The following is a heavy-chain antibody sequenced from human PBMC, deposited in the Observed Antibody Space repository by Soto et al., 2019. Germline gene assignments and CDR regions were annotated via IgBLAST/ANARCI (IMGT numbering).Heavy chain of an antibody. J-gene: IGHJ5*02. V-gene: IGHV1-2*02. CDR2: INPNSGGT. D-gene: IGHD3-3*01. CDR1: GYTFTGYY. CDR3: ARGGQREIFGGVMSSLRETALDH. Sequence: ASVKVSCKASGYTFTGYYMHWVRQAPGQGLEWMGWINPNSGGTNYAQKFQGRVTMTRDTSISTAYMELSRLRSDDTAVYYCARGGQREIFGGVMSSLRETALDHWGQGTLVTVSS.